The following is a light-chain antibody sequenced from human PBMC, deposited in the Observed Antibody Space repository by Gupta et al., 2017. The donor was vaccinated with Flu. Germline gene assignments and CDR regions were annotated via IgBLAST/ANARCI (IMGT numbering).Light chain of an antibody. CDR3: QQSYSTPRT. J-gene: IGKJ1*01. CDR1: QSISSY. V-gene: IGKV1-39*01. Sequence: DIQMTQSPSSLSASVGDRVTITCRASQSISSYLNWYQQKPGKAPKLLIDAASSLQSRVPSRFSSSGSGKDFTLTISSLQPEDFATYYCQQSYSTPRTFGQGTKVEIK. CDR2: AAS.